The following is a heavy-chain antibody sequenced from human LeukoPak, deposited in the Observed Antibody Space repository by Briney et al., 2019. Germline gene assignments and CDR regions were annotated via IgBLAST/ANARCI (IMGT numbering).Heavy chain of an antibody. CDR3: ANFDGDSQAFHI. CDR2: ILYDGSKK. Sequence: GGSLRLSCGASGFTFTNCNMHWVRQTPGKGMQWVAAILYDGSKKYYADSVKGRFSVYRDNSNYALYLQMNSLKTEDTAVYSCANFDGDSQAFHIWGQGTMVTVSS. D-gene: IGHD3-9*01. J-gene: IGHJ3*02. V-gene: IGHV3-30*18. CDR1: GFTFTNCN.